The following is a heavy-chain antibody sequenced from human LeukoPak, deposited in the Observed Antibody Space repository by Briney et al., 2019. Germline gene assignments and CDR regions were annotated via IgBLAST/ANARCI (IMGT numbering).Heavy chain of an antibody. V-gene: IGHV4-39*01. D-gene: IGHD4-17*01. J-gene: IGHJ4*02. CDR1: GGSISSSSYY. CDR3: ASHFHDYGDYVYFDY. CDR2: IYYSGST. Sequence: SETLSLTCTVSGGSISSSSYYWGWIRQPPGKGREWNGSIYYSGSTYYNPSLKSRITISVDTSKNQFSLKLRSVTAADTAVYYCASHFHDYGDYVYFDYWGQGTLVTVSS.